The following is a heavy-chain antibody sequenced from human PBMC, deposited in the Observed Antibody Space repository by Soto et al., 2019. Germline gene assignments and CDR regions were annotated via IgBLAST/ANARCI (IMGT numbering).Heavy chain of an antibody. CDR1: GGSFTSNNW. CDR2: ISRTGST. CDR3: ASRDPGTSVDY. V-gene: IGHV4-4*02. J-gene: IGHJ4*02. Sequence: QVQLQESGPGLVKPSGTLSLTCAVSGGSFTSNNWWTWVRQPPGQGLEWIGEISRTGSTNYNPSLKSRVTIPLYKSKNQFSLKLTSLTAADTAVYYCASRDPGTSVDYWGQGTLVTVSS. D-gene: IGHD1-7*01.